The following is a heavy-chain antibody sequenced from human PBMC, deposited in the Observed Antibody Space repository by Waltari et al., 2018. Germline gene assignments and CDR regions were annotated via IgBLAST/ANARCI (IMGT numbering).Heavy chain of an antibody. D-gene: IGHD1-26*01. J-gene: IGHJ4*02. V-gene: IGHV4-39*07. CDR3: ARVIVGATGIDY. Sequence: QLQLQESGPGLVKPSETLSLTCTVSGGSISSSSYYWGWIRQPPGKGLEWIGSIYYSGRTYYNPSLKSRVTISVDTSKNQFSLKLSSVTAADTAVYYCARVIVGATGIDYWGQGTLVTVSS. CDR1: GGSISSSSYY. CDR2: IYYSGRT.